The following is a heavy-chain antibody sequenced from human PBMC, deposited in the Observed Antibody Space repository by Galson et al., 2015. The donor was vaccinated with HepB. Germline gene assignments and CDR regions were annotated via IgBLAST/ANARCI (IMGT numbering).Heavy chain of an antibody. Sequence: QSGAEVKKPGESLKISCKGSGYSFTSYWIGWVRQMPGKGLEWMGIIYPGDSDTRYSPSFQGQVTISADKSISTAYLQWSSLKASDTAMYYCARDYYDSSGYSPLDYWGQGTLVTVSS. CDR2: IYPGDSDT. D-gene: IGHD3-22*01. CDR1: GYSFTSYW. J-gene: IGHJ4*02. CDR3: ARDYYDSSGYSPLDY. V-gene: IGHV5-51*01.